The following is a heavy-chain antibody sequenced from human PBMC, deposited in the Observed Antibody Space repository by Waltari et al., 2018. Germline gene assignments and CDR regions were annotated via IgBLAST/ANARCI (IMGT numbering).Heavy chain of an antibody. V-gene: IGHV4-59*01. Sequence: QVQLQESGPGLVKPSETLSLPCSVSGGSMRSVYWSWIRQPPGKRLEWIAYIHDSGTANYNPSLKSRVTILIDTSKSQFSLQVTSVTAADTAVYYCARVPQYTYRAFDIWGQGTMVTVSS. CDR3: ARVPQYTYRAFDI. CDR1: GGSMRSVY. D-gene: IGHD5-18*01. CDR2: IHDSGTA. J-gene: IGHJ3*02.